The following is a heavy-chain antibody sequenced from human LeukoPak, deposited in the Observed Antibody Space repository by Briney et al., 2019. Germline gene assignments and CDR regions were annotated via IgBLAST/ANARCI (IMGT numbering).Heavy chain of an antibody. D-gene: IGHD6-13*01. V-gene: IGHV3-53*01. CDR3: ARDAAAGDGFDY. J-gene: IGHJ4*02. Sequence: PGGSLRLSCAASGFTVSSNYMSWVRQAPGKGLKWVSVIYSGGSTYYADSVKGRFTISRDNSKNTLYLQMNSLRAEDTAVYYCARDAAAGDGFDYWGQGTLVTVSS. CDR2: IYSGGST. CDR1: GFTVSSNY.